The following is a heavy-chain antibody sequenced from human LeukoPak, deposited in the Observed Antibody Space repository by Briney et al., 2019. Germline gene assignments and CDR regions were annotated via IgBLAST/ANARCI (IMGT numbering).Heavy chain of an antibody. Sequence: GGSLRLSCAASGFTFSSYAMSWVRQPPGKGLELVSAIRGSGGGTYYADSVKGRFTISRDNSKNTLYLQMNSLRDEDTALYYCAKAGIGVVGYFDYWGQGTLVTVSS. CDR2: IRGSGGGT. V-gene: IGHV3-23*01. CDR1: GFTFSSYA. D-gene: IGHD6-19*01. J-gene: IGHJ4*02. CDR3: AKAGIGVVGYFDY.